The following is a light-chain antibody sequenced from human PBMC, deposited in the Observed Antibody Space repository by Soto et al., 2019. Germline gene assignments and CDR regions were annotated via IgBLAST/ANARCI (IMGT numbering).Light chain of an antibody. CDR2: GTS. CDR1: QSVSRSD. V-gene: IGKV3-15*01. Sequence: EIVLTQSPRTVSFLQGEKATPSCRASQSVSRSDLAWYQHKPGQSPRLLIYGTSSMASGIPARFSGRGSGTEFILTISSLQSEDFAVYYCQQYDDWPETFGQGTKVDIK. CDR3: QQYDDWPET. J-gene: IGKJ1*01.